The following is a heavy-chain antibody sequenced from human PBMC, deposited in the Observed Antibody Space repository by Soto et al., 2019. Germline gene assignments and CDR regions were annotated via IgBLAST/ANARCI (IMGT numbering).Heavy chain of an antibody. J-gene: IGHJ6*02. CDR3: ARGIIGGDYYYYGMDV. CDR1: GFTFSSYS. D-gene: IGHD1-26*01. V-gene: IGHV3-21*01. CDR2: ISSSSSYI. Sequence: EVQLVESGGGLVQPGGSLRLSCAVSGFTFSSYSMNWVRQAPGKGLEWVSSISSSSSYIYYADSVKGRFTISRDNAKNSLYLQMNSLRAEDTAVYYCARGIIGGDYYYYGMDVWGQGTTVTVSS.